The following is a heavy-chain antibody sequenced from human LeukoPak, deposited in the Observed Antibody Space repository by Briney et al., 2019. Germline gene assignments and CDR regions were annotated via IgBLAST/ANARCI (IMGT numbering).Heavy chain of an antibody. D-gene: IGHD3-16*01. CDR3: ARRLPVGTSFWA. J-gene: IGHJ5*02. V-gene: IGHV4-34*01. Sequence: SETLSLTCTVSGGSISSYYWSWIRQPPGKGLEWIGEINHSGSTNYNPSLKSRVTISVDTSKNQFSLKLSSVTAADTAVYYCARRLPVGTSFWAWGQGTLVTVSS. CDR1: GGSISSYY. CDR2: INHSGST.